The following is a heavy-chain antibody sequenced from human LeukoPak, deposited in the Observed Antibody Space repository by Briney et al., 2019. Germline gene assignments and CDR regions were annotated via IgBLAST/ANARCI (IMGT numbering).Heavy chain of an antibody. Sequence: ASVKVSCKASGYTFTSYCVHWVRQAPGQGLEWMGIINPSGGSTTYSQKFQGRVTMTRDTSTSTVYMELSSLRSEDTAVYYCARTYYYDSSVHPPGGYWGQGTLVTVSS. CDR2: INPSGGST. D-gene: IGHD3-22*01. CDR3: ARTYYYDSSVHPPGGY. CDR1: GYTFTSYC. V-gene: IGHV1-46*01. J-gene: IGHJ4*02.